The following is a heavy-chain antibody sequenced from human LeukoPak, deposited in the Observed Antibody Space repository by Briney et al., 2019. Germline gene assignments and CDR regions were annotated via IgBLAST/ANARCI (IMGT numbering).Heavy chain of an antibody. V-gene: IGHV1-2*04. CDR1: GYTFTGYY. D-gene: IGHD4-17*01. CDR3: ARDTGTVTNYGMDV. J-gene: IGHJ6*02. CDR2: INPNSGGT. Sequence: ASVKVSCKASGYTFTGYYMHWVRQAPGQRLEWMGWINPNSGGTNYAQKFQGWVTMTRDTSISTAYMELSRLRSDDTAVYYCARDTGTVTNYGMDVWGQGTTVTVSS.